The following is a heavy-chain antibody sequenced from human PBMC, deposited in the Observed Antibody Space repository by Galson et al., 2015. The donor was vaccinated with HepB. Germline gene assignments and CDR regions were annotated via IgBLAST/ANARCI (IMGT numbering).Heavy chain of an antibody. D-gene: IGHD5-12*01. CDR2: IIPIFGTA. Sequence: SVKVSCKASGGTFSSYAISWVRQAPGQGLEWMGGIIPIFGTANYAQKFQGRVTITADESTSTAYMELSSLGSEDTAVYYCARDAGYDLHRYYYGMDVWGQGTTVTVSS. CDR1: GGTFSSYA. CDR3: ARDAGYDLHRYYYGMDV. J-gene: IGHJ6*02. V-gene: IGHV1-69*13.